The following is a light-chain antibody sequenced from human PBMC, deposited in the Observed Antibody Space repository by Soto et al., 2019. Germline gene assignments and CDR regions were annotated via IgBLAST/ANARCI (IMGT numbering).Light chain of an antibody. J-gene: IGKJ1*01. CDR3: QHYGILPRT. CDR2: GAS. Sequence: ESVLTQSPGTLSLSPGERATLSCRASQSVSSSYLAWYQQKPGQAPGLLIYGASSRATGIPDRFSGSGSGTDFTLTISRLESEDFAVYYCQHYGILPRTFGQGTKVEIK. CDR1: QSVSSSY. V-gene: IGKV3-20*01.